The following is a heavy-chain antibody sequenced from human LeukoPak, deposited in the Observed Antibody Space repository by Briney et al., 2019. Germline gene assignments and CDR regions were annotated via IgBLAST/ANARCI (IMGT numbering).Heavy chain of an antibody. CDR3: ARLSGRIQLWLRDYYYGMDV. V-gene: IGHV4-34*01. D-gene: IGHD5-18*01. CDR2: INHSGST. CDR1: GDSLSGYY. Sequence: PSETLSLTCAVYGDSLSGYYWSWIRQPPGKGLEWIGEINHSGSTNYNPSLKSRVTVSVDTSKNQFSLKLSSVTAADTAVYYCARLSGRIQLWLRDYYYGMDVWGQGTTVTVSS. J-gene: IGHJ6*02.